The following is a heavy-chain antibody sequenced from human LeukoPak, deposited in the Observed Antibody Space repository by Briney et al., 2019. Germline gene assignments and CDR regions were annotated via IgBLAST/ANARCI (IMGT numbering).Heavy chain of an antibody. CDR1: GGSISSYY. J-gene: IGHJ3*02. CDR2: IYYSGSP. CDR3: ARHPSKSSGSYYGAFDI. Sequence: PSGTLSLTCTVSGGSISSYYWSWIRQPPGKGLEWIGYIYYSGSPNYNPSLKSRVTISVDTSKNQFSLKLSSVTAADTAVYYCARHPSKSSGSYYGAFDIWGQGTMVTVSS. V-gene: IGHV4-59*08. D-gene: IGHD1-26*01.